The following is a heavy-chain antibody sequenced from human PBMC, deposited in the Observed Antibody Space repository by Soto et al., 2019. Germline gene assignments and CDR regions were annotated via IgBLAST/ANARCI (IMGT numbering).Heavy chain of an antibody. Sequence: ASVKVSCKASGYTFTSYGISWVRQAPGQGLEWMGWISAYNGNTNYAQKLQGRVTMTTDTSTSTAYMELRSLRSDDTAVYYCARDQDSSSWYAGSLYYYYGMDVWGQGTTVTVSS. CDR3: ARDQDSSSWYAGSLYYYYGMDV. D-gene: IGHD6-13*01. J-gene: IGHJ6*02. CDR1: GYTFTSYG. CDR2: ISAYNGNT. V-gene: IGHV1-18*04.